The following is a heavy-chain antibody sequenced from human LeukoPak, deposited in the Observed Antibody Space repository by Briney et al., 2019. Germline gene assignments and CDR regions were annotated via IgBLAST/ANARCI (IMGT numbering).Heavy chain of an antibody. D-gene: IGHD5-18*01. J-gene: IGHJ4*02. CDR1: AFTFSDYY. V-gene: IGHV3-11*04. CDR2: ISSSGSTI. CDR3: AKTRDSYGYVYFDY. Sequence: GSLRLSCAASAFTFSDYYMSWIRQAPGKGLEWVSYISSSGSTIYYADSVKGRFTISRDNAKNSLYLQMNSLRAEDTAVYYCAKTRDSYGYVYFDYWGQGTLVTVSS.